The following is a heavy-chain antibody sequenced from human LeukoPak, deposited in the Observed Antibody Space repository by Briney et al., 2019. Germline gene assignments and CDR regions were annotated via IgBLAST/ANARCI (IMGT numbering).Heavy chain of an antibody. Sequence: GRSLRLSCAASGFTFSSYGMHWVRQAPGKGLEWVAVIWYDGSNKYYADSVKGRFTISRDNAKNSLYLQMNSLRAEDTAVYYCARDPPHTYYYGSGSFDYWGQGTLVTVSS. V-gene: IGHV3-33*01. D-gene: IGHD3-10*01. CDR3: ARDPPHTYYYGSGSFDY. CDR2: IWYDGSNK. CDR1: GFTFSSYG. J-gene: IGHJ4*02.